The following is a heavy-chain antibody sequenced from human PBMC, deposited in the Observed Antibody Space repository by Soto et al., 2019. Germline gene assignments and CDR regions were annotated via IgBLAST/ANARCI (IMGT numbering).Heavy chain of an antibody. Sequence: VASVKVSCKASGYTFTGYYMHWVRQAPGQGLEWMGWINPNSGGTNYAQKFQGWVTMTRDTSISTAYMELSRLRSDDTAVYYCARDNYYGSGSYFDYWGQGTLVTVSS. V-gene: IGHV1-2*04. CDR1: GYTFTGYY. D-gene: IGHD3-10*01. CDR2: INPNSGGT. CDR3: ARDNYYGSGSYFDY. J-gene: IGHJ4*02.